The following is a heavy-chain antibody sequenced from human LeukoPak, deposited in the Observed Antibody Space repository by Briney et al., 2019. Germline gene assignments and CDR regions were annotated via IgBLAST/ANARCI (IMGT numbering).Heavy chain of an antibody. J-gene: IGHJ3*02. CDR1: GFTFSSYA. CDR3: AKDGTYYDILTGNDAFDI. D-gene: IGHD3-9*01. CDR2: ISGSGGST. Sequence: GGSLRLSCAASGFTFSSYAMSWVRQAPGKGLEWVSAISGSGGSTYYADSVKGRFTISRDNYKNTLCLQMNSLRAEDTAVYYCAKDGTYYDILTGNDAFDIWGQGTMVTVSS. V-gene: IGHV3-23*01.